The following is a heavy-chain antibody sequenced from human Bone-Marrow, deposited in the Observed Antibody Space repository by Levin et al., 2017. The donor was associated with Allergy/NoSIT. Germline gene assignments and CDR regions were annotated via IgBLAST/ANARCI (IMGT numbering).Heavy chain of an antibody. Sequence: QPGGSLRLSCAASGFTFSSYSMNWVRQAPGKGLEWVSYISSSSSTIYYADSVKGRFTISRDNAKNSLYLQMNSLRAEDAAVYYCAREWDSSGWLSVGPHAFDIWGQGTMVTVSS. V-gene: IGHV3-48*04. J-gene: IGHJ3*02. CDR1: GFTFSSYS. CDR2: ISSSSSTI. CDR3: AREWDSSGWLSVGPHAFDI. D-gene: IGHD6-19*01.